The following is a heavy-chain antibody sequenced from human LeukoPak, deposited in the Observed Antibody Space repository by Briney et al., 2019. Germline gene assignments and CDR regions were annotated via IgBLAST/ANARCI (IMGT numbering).Heavy chain of an antibody. J-gene: IGHJ4*02. CDR1: GYSISSGYY. CDR2: IYHSGST. Sequence: PSETLSLTCTVSGYSISSGYYWGWIRQPPGKGLEWIGSIYHSGSTYYNPSLKSRVTISVDTSKNQFSLKLSSVTAADTAVYYCARDYVWVSYRYYFDYWGQGTLVTVSS. CDR3: ARDYVWVSYRYYFDY. V-gene: IGHV4-38-2*02. D-gene: IGHD3-16*01.